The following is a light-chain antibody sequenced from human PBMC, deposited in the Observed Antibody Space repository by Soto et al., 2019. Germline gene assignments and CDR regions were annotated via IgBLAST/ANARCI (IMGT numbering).Light chain of an antibody. V-gene: IGKV3-15*01. CDR1: QSVSTN. CDR2: GAS. CDR3: QQYNNWPQT. J-gene: IGKJ1*01. Sequence: EKVMTQSPATLSVSPGEKATLSCRARQSVSTNLAWYQQKPGQAPRLLIYGASTRATGIPARFSGSGSGTEFTLTISSLQSEDFAVYYCQQYNNWPQTFGQGTKVDIK.